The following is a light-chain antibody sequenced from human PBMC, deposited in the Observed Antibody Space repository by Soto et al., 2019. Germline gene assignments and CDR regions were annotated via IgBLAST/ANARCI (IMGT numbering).Light chain of an antibody. Sequence: DVVMTQSPLSLPVTLGQPASISCRSSQSLVYSDGNTYLNWFQQRPGQSPRRIIYKVSNRDSGVPDRFSGSGSGTEFTLTISSLQPDDFATYYCQQYNSYPITFGQGTRLEIK. CDR1: QSLVYSDGNTY. CDR2: KVS. V-gene: IGKV2-30*01. CDR3: QQYNSYPIT. J-gene: IGKJ5*01.